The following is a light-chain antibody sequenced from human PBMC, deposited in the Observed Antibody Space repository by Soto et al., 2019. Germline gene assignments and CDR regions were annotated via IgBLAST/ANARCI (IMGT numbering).Light chain of an antibody. CDR1: QSVSSN. J-gene: IGKJ2*01. Sequence: EIVMTQSPATLSVSPGERATLSCRASQSVSSNLAWYQQKPGQAPRLLIYGASTRATGIPARFSGSGSGTEFTLTLSSLRSEDFAVYYCQQYNNWPPYTFGQRTKLEIK. CDR2: GAS. CDR3: QQYNNWPPYT. V-gene: IGKV3-15*01.